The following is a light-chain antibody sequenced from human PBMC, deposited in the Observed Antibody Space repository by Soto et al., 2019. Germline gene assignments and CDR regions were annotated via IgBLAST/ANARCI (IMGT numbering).Light chain of an antibody. V-gene: IGKV3-15*01. CDR1: QSLNDN. J-gene: IGKJ1*01. CDR2: RAS. Sequence: EIVMTQSPATLCVSPGERATLSCRASQSLNDNLAWYQQKPGQAPRLLIYRASTRTTGVPGRFSASGSGTEFTLTISSLQSEDSAVYYCHQYSHWPPWTFGPGTKVDIK. CDR3: HQYSHWPPWT.